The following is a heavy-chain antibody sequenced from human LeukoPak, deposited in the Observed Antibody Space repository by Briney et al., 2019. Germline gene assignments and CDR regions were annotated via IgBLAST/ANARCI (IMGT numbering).Heavy chain of an antibody. CDR3: ARGRAYCGGDCYPTFDY. V-gene: IGHV4-4*07. CDR2: IYTSGST. Sequence: PSETLSLTCTVSGGSISSYYWSWIRQPAGKGLEWIGRIYTSGSTNYNPSLKSRVTMSVDTSKNQFSLKLSSVTAADTAVYYCARGRAYCGGDCYPTFDYWGQGTLVTVSS. D-gene: IGHD2-21*02. CDR1: GGSISSYY. J-gene: IGHJ4*02.